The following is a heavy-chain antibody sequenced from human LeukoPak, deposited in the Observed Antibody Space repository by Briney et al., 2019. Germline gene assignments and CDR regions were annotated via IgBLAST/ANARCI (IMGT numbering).Heavy chain of an antibody. CDR1: GFTFSSYA. CDR3: ARIDLDPGDAFDI. Sequence: GGSLRLSCAASGFTFSSYAMCWVRQAPGKGLEWVSAISGSGGSTYYADSVKGRFTISRDNSKNTLYLQMNSLRAEDTAVYYCARIDLDPGDAFDIWGQGTMVTVSS. V-gene: IGHV3-23*01. CDR2: ISGSGGST. D-gene: IGHD3-3*01. J-gene: IGHJ3*02.